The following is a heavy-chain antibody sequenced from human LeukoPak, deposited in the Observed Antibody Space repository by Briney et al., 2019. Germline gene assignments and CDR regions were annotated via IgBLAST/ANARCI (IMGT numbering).Heavy chain of an antibody. CDR2: ISSSGSTI. J-gene: IGHJ4*02. CDR3: VRGATAVTRHLDY. V-gene: IGHV3-11*04. Sequence: GGSLRLSCAASGFTFSDYYMSWIRQAPGKGLEWVSYISSSGSTIYYADSVKGRFTISRDNAKNPLYLQMNSLRAEDTAVYYCVRGATAVTRHLDYWGQGTLVTVSS. D-gene: IGHD4-23*01. CDR1: GFTFSDYY.